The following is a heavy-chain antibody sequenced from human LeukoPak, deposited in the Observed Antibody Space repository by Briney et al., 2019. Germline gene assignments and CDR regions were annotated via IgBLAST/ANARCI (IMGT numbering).Heavy chain of an antibody. CDR2: ISGSGGST. CDR1: GFTFSSYA. Sequence: PRGSLRLSCAASGFTFSSYAMSWVRQAPGKGLEWVSAISGSGGSTYYADSVKGRFTISRDNSKNTLYLQMNSLRAEDTAVYYCAKGDSYGDNTFDYWGQGTLVTVSS. J-gene: IGHJ4*02. V-gene: IGHV3-23*01. D-gene: IGHD4-17*01. CDR3: AKGDSYGDNTFDY.